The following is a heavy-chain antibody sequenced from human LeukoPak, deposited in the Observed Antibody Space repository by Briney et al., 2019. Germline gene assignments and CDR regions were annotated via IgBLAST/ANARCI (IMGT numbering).Heavy chain of an antibody. V-gene: IGHV3-21*01. D-gene: IGHD2/OR15-2a*01. CDR1: GFTFTNYV. J-gene: IGHJ5*02. Sequence: GGSLRLSCVASGFTFTNYVMNWVRQVPGKGLEWVAHISTRTGSSGYADSVRSRFTISRDTARNSLYLEMNSLRVEDTAIYYCARDGGVEGSTTWFDPWGQGTQVTVSS. CDR2: ISTRTGSS. CDR3: ARDGGVEGSTTWFDP.